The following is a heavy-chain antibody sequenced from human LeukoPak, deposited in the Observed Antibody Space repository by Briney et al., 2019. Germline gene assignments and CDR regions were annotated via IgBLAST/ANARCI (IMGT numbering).Heavy chain of an antibody. Sequence: SETLSLTCAVYGGSFSGYYWSWLRQPPGKGLEWIGEINHSGSTNYNPSLKSRVTISVDTSKNQFSLKLSSVTAADTAVYYCATANDYDSSGYYLIDYWGQGTLVTVSS. V-gene: IGHV4-34*01. J-gene: IGHJ4*02. CDR3: ATANDYDSSGYYLIDY. CDR2: INHSGST. CDR1: GGSFSGYY. D-gene: IGHD3-22*01.